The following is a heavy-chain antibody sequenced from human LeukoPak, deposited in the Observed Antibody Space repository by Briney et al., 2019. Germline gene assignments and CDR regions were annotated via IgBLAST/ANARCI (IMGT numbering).Heavy chain of an antibody. D-gene: IGHD3-16*01. CDR3: ATYFAGAETFDI. J-gene: IGHJ3*02. CDR2: IFPGDSDT. CDR1: GNSITTYW. Sequence: GESLKISCKASGNSITTYWIGWVRQKPGKGLEWMGLIFPGDSDTKYSPSFQGQVTISADKSISTAYLQWSSLKASDTALYYCATYFAGAETFDIWGQGTMVTVSS. V-gene: IGHV5-51*01.